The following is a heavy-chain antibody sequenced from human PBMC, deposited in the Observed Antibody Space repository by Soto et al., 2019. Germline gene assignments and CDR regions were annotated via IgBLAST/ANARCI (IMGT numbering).Heavy chain of an antibody. Sequence: SETLSLTCTVSGGSISSGGFYWSWIRQPPGKGLEWIGYIYYSGSTNYNPSLKSRVTISVDTSKNQFSLKLSSVTAADTAVYYCARDGASRGGNWFDPWGQGTLVTVSS. J-gene: IGHJ5*02. CDR1: GGSISSGGFY. CDR2: IYYSGST. D-gene: IGHD2-15*01. V-gene: IGHV4-61*08. CDR3: ARDGASRGGNWFDP.